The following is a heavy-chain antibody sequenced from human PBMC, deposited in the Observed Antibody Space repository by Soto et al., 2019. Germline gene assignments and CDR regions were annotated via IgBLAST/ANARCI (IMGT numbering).Heavy chain of an antibody. Sequence: QVQLQESGPGLVKPSQTLSLTCTVSDGSISSGGYYWSWIRQHPEKGLEWIGYIYYSGNTYYNPSRKSRVTISVDTSKNQFSLKLSSVTAADTAVYYCASGLTIFGVGAVDYWGQGTLVTVSS. CDR3: ASGLTIFGVGAVDY. J-gene: IGHJ4*02. CDR1: DGSISSGGYY. CDR2: IYYSGNT. V-gene: IGHV4-31*03. D-gene: IGHD3-3*01.